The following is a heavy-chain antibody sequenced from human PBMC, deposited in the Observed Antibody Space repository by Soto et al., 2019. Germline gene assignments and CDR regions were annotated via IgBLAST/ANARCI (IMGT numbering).Heavy chain of an antibody. D-gene: IGHD3-22*01. CDR1: GFTFSSYA. V-gene: IGHV3-23*01. J-gene: IGHJ4*02. Sequence: EVQLLESXXXXXQPGGSLRLSCAASGFTFSSYAMSWVRQAPGKGLEWVSAISGSGGSTYYADSVKGRFTISRDNSKNTLYLQMNSLRAEDTAVYYCAKKANSGYYSGDGYWGQGTLVTVSS. CDR3: AKKANSGYYSGDGY. CDR2: ISGSGGST.